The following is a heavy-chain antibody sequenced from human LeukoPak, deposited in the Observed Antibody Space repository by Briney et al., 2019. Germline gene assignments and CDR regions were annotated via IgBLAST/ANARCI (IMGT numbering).Heavy chain of an antibody. Sequence: PGVSLRLSCAASGFTVSSDYMSWVRQAPGKGLEWVSVVYSGGSTYYADSVKGRFTISRDKSKNTVYLQMNSLRFEDTAMYYCARNWFDPWGQGTLVTVSS. V-gene: IGHV3-53*05. CDR1: GFTVSSDY. CDR3: ARNWFDP. CDR2: VYSGGST. J-gene: IGHJ5*02.